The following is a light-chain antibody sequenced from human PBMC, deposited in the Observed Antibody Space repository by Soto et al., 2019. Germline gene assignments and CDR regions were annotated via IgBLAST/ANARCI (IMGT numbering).Light chain of an antibody. CDR3: AAWDDSLSGR. CDR2: RNN. J-gene: IGLJ2*01. V-gene: IGLV1-47*01. CDR1: SSNIGSNY. Sequence: QSVLTQPPSASGTPGQRVTISCSGSSSNIGSNYVYWYQQLPGTAPKLLIYRNNQRPSGVPDRFSGSKPGTSASLAISGLRSEDEAGYYCAAWDDSLSGRFGGGTKVTVL.